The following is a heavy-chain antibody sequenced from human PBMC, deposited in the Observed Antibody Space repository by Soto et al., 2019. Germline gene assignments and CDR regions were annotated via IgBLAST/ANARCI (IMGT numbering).Heavy chain of an antibody. CDR3: AKDRRRYGLRYGMDV. J-gene: IGHJ6*02. CDR2: ISWNSGSI. Sequence: GGSLRLSCAASGLSVSNNHMSWVRQAPGKGLEWVSGISWNSGSIGYADSVKGRFTISRDNAKNSLYLQMNSLRAEDTALYYCAKDRRRYGLRYGMDVWGQGTTVNVSS. CDR1: GLSVSNNH. V-gene: IGHV3-9*01. D-gene: IGHD5-18*01.